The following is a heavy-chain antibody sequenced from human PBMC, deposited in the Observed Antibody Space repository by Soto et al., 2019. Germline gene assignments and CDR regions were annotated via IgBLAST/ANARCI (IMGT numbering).Heavy chain of an antibody. J-gene: IGHJ4*02. CDR1: GGSINNYY. D-gene: IGHD2-21*02. V-gene: IGHV4-59*01. CDR3: ARAYCGADCYPRYFDC. Sequence: QVQLQESGPGLVKPSETLSLTCTVSGGSINNYYWSWIRQPPGKGLEWIGYVYYSGTTRYNPSFASRVTMSLDTSKNQFSLELSSVTAADTSMYYCARAYCGADCYPRYFDCWGQGALFTVSS. CDR2: VYYSGTT.